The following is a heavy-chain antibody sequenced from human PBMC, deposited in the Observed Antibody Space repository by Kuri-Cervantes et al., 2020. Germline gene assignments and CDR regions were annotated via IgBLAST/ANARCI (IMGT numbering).Heavy chain of an antibody. V-gene: IGHV3-23*01. Sequence: GESLKISCAASGFTFDDYAMSWVRQAPGKGLEWVSAISGSGGSTYYADSVKGRFTISRDNSKNTLYLQMNSLRAEDTAVYYCAKDSLPRIAAAGTDGMDVWGQGTTVTVSS. CDR3: AKDSLPRIAAAGTDGMDV. CDR2: ISGSGGST. D-gene: IGHD6-13*01. J-gene: IGHJ6*02. CDR1: GFTFDDYA.